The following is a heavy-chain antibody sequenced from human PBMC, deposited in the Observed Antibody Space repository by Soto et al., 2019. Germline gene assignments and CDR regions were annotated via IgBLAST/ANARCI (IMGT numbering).Heavy chain of an antibody. CDR1: GLTFSSYW. Sequence: GSLRLSCAASGLTFSSYWMTWVRQAPGKGLEWVANIDQVGSAKYFEDSVKGRFTISRDNARNSVYLQLNSLRVDDTAVYYCATGTELDYWGQGTLVTVSS. CDR3: ATGTELDY. V-gene: IGHV3-7*03. J-gene: IGHJ4*02. CDR2: IDQVGSAK. D-gene: IGHD6-13*01.